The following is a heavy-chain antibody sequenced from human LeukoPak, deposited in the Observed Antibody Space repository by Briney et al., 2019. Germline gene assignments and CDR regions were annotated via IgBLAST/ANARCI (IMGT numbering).Heavy chain of an antibody. CDR1: GGSISSYY. Sequence: TPSETLSLTCTVSGGSISSYYWSWIRQPPGKGLEWIGYIYYSGSTNYNPSLKSRVTISVDTSKNQFSLKLSSVTAADTAVYYCARGYYDSSGYLISYNWFDPWGQGTLVTVSS. J-gene: IGHJ5*02. V-gene: IGHV4-59*01. D-gene: IGHD3-22*01. CDR3: ARGYYDSSGYLISYNWFDP. CDR2: IYYSGST.